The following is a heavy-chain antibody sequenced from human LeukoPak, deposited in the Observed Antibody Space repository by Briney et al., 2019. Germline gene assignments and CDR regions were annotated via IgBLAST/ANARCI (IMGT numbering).Heavy chain of an antibody. Sequence: ASVKVSCKASGYTFTSYGISWVRQAPGQGLEWMGWISAYNGNTNYAQKLQGRVTMTTDTSTSTAYMELSSLRSEDTAVYYCARGSTVTRKDNWFDPWGQGTLVTVSS. D-gene: IGHD4-11*01. CDR3: ARGSTVTRKDNWFDP. CDR1: GYTFTSYG. V-gene: IGHV1-18*01. J-gene: IGHJ5*02. CDR2: ISAYNGNT.